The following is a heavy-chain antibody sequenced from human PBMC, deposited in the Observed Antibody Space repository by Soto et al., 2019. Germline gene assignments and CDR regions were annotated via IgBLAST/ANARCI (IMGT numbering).Heavy chain of an antibody. CDR3: ARLGGGVRHAFDG. V-gene: IGHV4-34*01. J-gene: IGHJ3*01. CDR1: GGSFSGHY. CDR2: INHSGSI. D-gene: IGHD3-16*01. Sequence: QVRLQQWGAGLLKPSETLSLTCAVYGGSFSGHYWTWIRQTPGKGLEWIGEINHSGSINYNPSLKSRVTISVDTSKNQFSLKLTSVTAADTAVYYCARLGGGVRHAFDGWGQGTKVTVSS.